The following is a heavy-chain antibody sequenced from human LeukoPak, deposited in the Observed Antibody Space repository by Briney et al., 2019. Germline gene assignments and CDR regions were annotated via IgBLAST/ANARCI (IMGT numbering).Heavy chain of an antibody. CDR1: GFTFSNYW. V-gene: IGHV3-7*03. D-gene: IGHD6-6*01. CDR3: AKGGSYSSSDYFDY. Sequence: GGSLRLSCAASGFTFSNYWMSWVRQAPGKGLEWVAHIKPDGSEKNYVDSVKGRFTISRDNAKNSLYLQMNSLRAEDMALYYCAKGGSYSSSDYFDYWGQGTLVTVSS. J-gene: IGHJ4*02. CDR2: IKPDGSEK.